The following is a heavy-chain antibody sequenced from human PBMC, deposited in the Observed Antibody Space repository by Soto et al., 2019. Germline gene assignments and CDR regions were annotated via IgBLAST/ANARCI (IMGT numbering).Heavy chain of an antibody. CDR1: GFTFSIYA. CDR2: MSRTGDNT. CDR3: ATDLLDTDAVDI. J-gene: IGHJ3*02. Sequence: GGSLRLSCAASGFTFSIYAMTWVRQSPGKGLEWVSSMSRTGDNTYYADSVKGRFTISRDNSKNTLYLQMNSLRAEDTAIYYCATDLLDTDAVDIWGQGTMVTGS. V-gene: IGHV3-23*01. D-gene: IGHD5-18*01.